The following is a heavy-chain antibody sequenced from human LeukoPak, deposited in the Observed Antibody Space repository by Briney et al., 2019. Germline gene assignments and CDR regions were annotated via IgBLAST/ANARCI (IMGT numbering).Heavy chain of an antibody. J-gene: IGHJ4*02. Sequence: GGSLRLSCAASGFRFSNYGMNWVRQAPGKGLEWVSSIGSSGIHTFYAGSVKGRFTISRDNSKNTLYLQVNSLRAADTAIYYCAKVQEMDTILPPFHYWGQGTLVTVSS. CDR3: AKVQEMDTILPPFHY. CDR2: IGSSGIHT. CDR1: GFRFSNYG. D-gene: IGHD5-24*01. V-gene: IGHV3-21*04.